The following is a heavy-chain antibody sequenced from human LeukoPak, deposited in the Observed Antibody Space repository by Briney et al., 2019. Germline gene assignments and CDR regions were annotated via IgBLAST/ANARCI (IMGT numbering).Heavy chain of an antibody. CDR2: TNPSGGST. CDR3: ARASDSSGYYAPQHYFDY. Sequence: ASVKVSCKASGYTFTTYYMHWVRQAHGQGLEWMGITNPSGGSTSYAQKFQGRVTMTRDTSTSTVYMELSSLRSEDTAVYYCARASDSSGYYAPQHYFDYWGQGTPVTVSS. J-gene: IGHJ4*02. D-gene: IGHD3-22*01. V-gene: IGHV1-46*03. CDR1: GYTFTTYY.